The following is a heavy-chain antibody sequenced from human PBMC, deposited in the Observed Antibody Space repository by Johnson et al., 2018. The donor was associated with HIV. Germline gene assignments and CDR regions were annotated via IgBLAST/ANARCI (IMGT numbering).Heavy chain of an antibody. Sequence: QVQLVESGGGVVQPGGSLRLSCAASGLTFRNYDIHWVRQPPGKGLEWVALIRYDGSNKYYAESVKGRFIISRDNSKPTLYLQMNSLRAEDTAVYYCAKREGFPKDAFDIWGQGTMVTVSS. V-gene: IGHV3-30*02. J-gene: IGHJ3*02. CDR1: GLTFRNYD. CDR2: IRYDGSNK. D-gene: IGHD5-24*01. CDR3: AKREGFPKDAFDI.